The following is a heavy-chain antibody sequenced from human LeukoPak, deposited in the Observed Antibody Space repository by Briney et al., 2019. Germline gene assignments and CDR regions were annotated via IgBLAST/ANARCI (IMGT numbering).Heavy chain of an antibody. V-gene: IGHV3-53*01. CDR3: ASAKRLNFFGY. CDR2: IYGDDRT. D-gene: IGHD6-25*01. Sequence: PGGSLRLSCAASGFTFSSFTMNWVRQAPEKGLEWVSIIYGDDRTYYADSVKGRFTISRDNSRNTLYLQMNSLRAEDTAVYYCASAKRLNFFGYWGQGTLVTVSS. J-gene: IGHJ4*02. CDR1: GFTFSSFT.